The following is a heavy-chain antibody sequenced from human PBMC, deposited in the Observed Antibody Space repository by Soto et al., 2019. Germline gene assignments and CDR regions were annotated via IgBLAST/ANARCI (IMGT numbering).Heavy chain of an antibody. J-gene: IGHJ4*02. V-gene: IGHV3-48*02. CDR3: ARTLTGRGPSDY. D-gene: IGHD2-8*02. CDR2: ISSNSSTI. Sequence: PGGSLRLSCAASGFTFSSYSLNWVRQAPGKGLEWVSYISSNSSTIYYADSVKGRFTISRDNAKNSLYLQMNSLRDEDTAVYYCARTLTGRGPSDYWGQGTLVTVSS. CDR1: GFTFSSYS.